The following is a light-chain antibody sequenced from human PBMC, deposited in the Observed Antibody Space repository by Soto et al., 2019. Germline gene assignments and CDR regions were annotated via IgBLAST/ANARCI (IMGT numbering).Light chain of an antibody. J-gene: IGKJ1*01. CDR3: PKYHNRPKSK. V-gene: IGKV3-15*01. Sequence: IRMAQSPATLSGSLGERRTVCCRASHSVSANVAWYQQKPGQAPRLIIYGAPNQETGTQARLSGSGSGKGSNPPIRRLKHEDFEVYQRPKYHNRPKSKLGQG. CDR2: GAP. CDR1: HSVSAN.